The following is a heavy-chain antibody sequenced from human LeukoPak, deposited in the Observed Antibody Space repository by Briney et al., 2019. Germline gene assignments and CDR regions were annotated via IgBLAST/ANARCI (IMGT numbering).Heavy chain of an antibody. CDR1: GFTFDDYG. CDR2: INWNGGST. J-gene: IGHJ4*02. Sequence: GGSLRLSCAASGFTFDDYGMSWVRQAPGKGLEWVSGINWNGGSTGYADSVKGRFTISRDNAKNSLYLQVNSLRAEDTALYYCARISYDILTGSRFDYWGQGTLVTVSS. CDR3: ARISYDILTGSRFDY. V-gene: IGHV3-20*04. D-gene: IGHD3-9*01.